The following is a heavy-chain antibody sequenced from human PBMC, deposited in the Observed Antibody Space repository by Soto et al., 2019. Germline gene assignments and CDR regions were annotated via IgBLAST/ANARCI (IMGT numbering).Heavy chain of an antibody. CDR2: IKQDGSEK. Sequence: PGGSLRLSCAASGFTFSSYWMSWVRQAPGKGLEWVANIKQDGSEKYYVDSVKGRFTISRDNAKNSLYLQMNSLRAEDTAVYYCARVPIYGDYDGFDYWGQGTLVTVSS. V-gene: IGHV3-7*01. CDR1: GFTFSSYW. CDR3: ARVPIYGDYDGFDY. D-gene: IGHD4-17*01. J-gene: IGHJ4*02.